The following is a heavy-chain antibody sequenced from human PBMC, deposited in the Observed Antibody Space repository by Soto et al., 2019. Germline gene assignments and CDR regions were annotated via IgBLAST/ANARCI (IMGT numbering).Heavy chain of an antibody. J-gene: IGHJ6*02. CDR2: ISAYNGNT. D-gene: IGHD3-9*01. CDR3: ASAYYDILTGYYYYGMDV. CDR1: GYTFTSYG. Sequence: QVQLVQSGAEVKKPGASVKVSCKASGYTFTSYGISWVRQAPGQGLEWMGWISAYNGNTNYAQKLQGRVTMTTDTSTSTAYMELRSLRSDDTAVYYCASAYYDILTGYYYYGMDVCGQGTTVTVSS. V-gene: IGHV1-18*01.